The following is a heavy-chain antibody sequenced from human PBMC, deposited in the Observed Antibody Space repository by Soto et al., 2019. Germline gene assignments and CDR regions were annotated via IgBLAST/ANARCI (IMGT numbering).Heavy chain of an antibody. V-gene: IGHV2-5*01. CDR2: IYWNDDK. D-gene: IGHD6-25*01. Sequence: QITLKESGPPLVKPTQTLTLTCTFSGFSLATSGVSVGWIRQPPGKALEWLAFIYWNDDKRYSPSLKSRLTITKDNSNKQVVLTVTNVDPVDTATYYFAQRVGSGGSFDYWGQGTLVTVSS. CDR3: AQRVGSGGSFDY. J-gene: IGHJ4*01. CDR1: GFSLATSGVS.